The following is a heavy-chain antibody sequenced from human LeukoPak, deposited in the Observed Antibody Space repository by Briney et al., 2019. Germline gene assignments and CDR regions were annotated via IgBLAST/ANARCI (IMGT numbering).Heavy chain of an antibody. CDR3: ARDSYYDNSGEGAFDI. D-gene: IGHD3-22*01. CDR1: GGSVSTIGYS. CDR2: IYQSGST. J-gene: IGHJ3*02. Sequence: SETLSLTCGVSGGSVSTIGYSWSWIRQPPGKGLEWIGYIYQSGSTSYNPSLQSRVTISIDKSKNQFSLKLSSVTAADTAVYYCARDSYYDNSGEGAFDIWGQGTLVTVAS. V-gene: IGHV4-30-2*01.